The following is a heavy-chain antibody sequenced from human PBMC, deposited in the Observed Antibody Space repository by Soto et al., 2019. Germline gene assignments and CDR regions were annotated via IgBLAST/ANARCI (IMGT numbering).Heavy chain of an antibody. D-gene: IGHD3-10*01. Sequence: GSLRLSCAASGFTFSSYGMHWVGQAPGKGLEWVAVIWYDGSNKYYADSVKGRFTISRDNSKNTLYLQMNSLRAEDTAVYYCAREALWFGELSPGTFDYWGQGTLVTVSS. CDR2: IWYDGSNK. CDR1: GFTFSSYG. CDR3: AREALWFGELSPGTFDY. V-gene: IGHV3-33*01. J-gene: IGHJ4*02.